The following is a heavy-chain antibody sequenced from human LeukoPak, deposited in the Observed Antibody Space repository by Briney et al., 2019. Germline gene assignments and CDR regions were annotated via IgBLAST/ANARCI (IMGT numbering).Heavy chain of an antibody. CDR1: GFTFSSYS. Sequence: SGGSLRLSCAASGFTFSSYSMNWVRQAPGKGLEGVSYISSSSSTIYYAGSVKGRFTISRDNAKNSLYLQMNSLRDEDTAVYYCAREYGGSYFINNSFDPWDQGTLVTVSS. CDR2: ISSSSSTI. V-gene: IGHV3-48*02. CDR3: AREYGGSYFINNSFDP. D-gene: IGHD1-26*01. J-gene: IGHJ5*02.